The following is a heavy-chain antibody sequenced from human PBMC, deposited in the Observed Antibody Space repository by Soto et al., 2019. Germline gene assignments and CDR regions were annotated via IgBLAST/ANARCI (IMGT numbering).Heavy chain of an antibody. V-gene: IGHV3-30*18. J-gene: IGHJ6*02. CDR1: GFTFSSYG. D-gene: IGHD1-26*01. CDR2: ISYDGSNK. CDR3: AKDHFSIVGATTYYYYYGMDV. Sequence: QVQLVESGGGVVQPGRSLRLSCAASGFTFSSYGMHWVRQAPGKGLEWVAVISYDGSNKYYADSVKGRFTISRDNSKNTLYLQMNRLRAEGTALDYCAKDHFSIVGATTYYYYYGMDVWGQGTTVTVSS.